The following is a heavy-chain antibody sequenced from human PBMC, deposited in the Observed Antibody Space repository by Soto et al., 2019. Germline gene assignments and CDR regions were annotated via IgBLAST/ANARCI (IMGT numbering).Heavy chain of an antibody. CDR2: IKHSGSS. Sequence: QVQQQPWGAGLLKPSETLSLTCAVYAGSFSHYYWNWIRQSPGKGLGWIGKIKHSGSSNYNPSLRSRFSISVDMSKNQFSLRLTSVTAADTAVYYCARGGSSDWQVALDIWGQGTMVTVSS. CDR1: AGSFSHYY. J-gene: IGHJ3*02. CDR3: ARGGSSDWQVALDI. D-gene: IGHD6-19*01. V-gene: IGHV4-34*01.